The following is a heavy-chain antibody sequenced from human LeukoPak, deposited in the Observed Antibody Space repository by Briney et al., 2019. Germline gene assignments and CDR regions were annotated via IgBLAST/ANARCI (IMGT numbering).Heavy chain of an antibody. Sequence: GGSLRLSCAASGFTFSSYAMSWVRQAPGKGLEWVSAISGSGGSTYYADSVKGRFTISRDNPKNTLYLQMNSLRAEDTAVYYCAKVNYYDFWSGQIDYWGQGTLVTVSS. CDR3: AKVNYYDFWSGQIDY. D-gene: IGHD3-3*01. V-gene: IGHV3-23*01. CDR2: ISGSGGST. CDR1: GFTFSSYA. J-gene: IGHJ4*02.